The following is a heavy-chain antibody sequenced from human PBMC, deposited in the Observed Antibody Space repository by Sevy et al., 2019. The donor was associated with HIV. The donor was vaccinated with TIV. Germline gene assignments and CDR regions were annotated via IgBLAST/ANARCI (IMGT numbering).Heavy chain of an antibody. CDR3: AKDLTTTVTTCLDP. V-gene: IGHV3-23*01. CDR2: ISGSGGST. CDR1: GFTFSSYA. D-gene: IGHD4-17*01. J-gene: IGHJ5*02. Sequence: GGSLRLSCAASGFTFSSYAMSWVRQAPGKGPEWVSAISGSGGSTYYADSVKGRFTISRDNSKNTLYLQMNSLRAEDTAVYYCAKDLTTTVTTCLDPWGQGTLVTVSS.